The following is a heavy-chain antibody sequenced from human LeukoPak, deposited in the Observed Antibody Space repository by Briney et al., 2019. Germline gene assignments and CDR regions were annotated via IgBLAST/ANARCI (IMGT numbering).Heavy chain of an antibody. J-gene: IGHJ4*02. D-gene: IGHD6-13*01. CDR3: AKDFLGGYSRTFYFDY. CDR1: GFTFSSYA. CDR2: ISGSGGST. V-gene: IGHV3-23*01. Sequence: GGSLRLSCAASGFTFSSYAMSWVRQAPGKGLEWVSAISGSGGSTYYADSVKGRFTISRDNYKNTLYLQMNSLRAEDTAVYYCAKDFLGGYSRTFYFDYWGQGTLVTVSS.